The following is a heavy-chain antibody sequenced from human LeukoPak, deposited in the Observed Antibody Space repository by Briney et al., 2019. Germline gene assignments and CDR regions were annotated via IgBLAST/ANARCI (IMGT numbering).Heavy chain of an antibody. V-gene: IGHV3-7*01. CDR2: IKKDGSEE. D-gene: IGHD1-14*01. J-gene: IGHJ3*01. CDR1: GFTLNSYL. CDR3: ARSNPNRNALDL. Sequence: GGSLRLSCAASGFTLNSYLMSWVRQAPGRGLEWVANIKKDGSEESYLDSVKGRFTVSRDNAKNSLFLQMNSLRGQDTAVYYCARSNPNRNALDLWGQGTMVTISS.